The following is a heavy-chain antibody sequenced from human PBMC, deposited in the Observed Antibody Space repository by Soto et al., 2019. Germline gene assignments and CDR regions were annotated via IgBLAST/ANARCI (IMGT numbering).Heavy chain of an antibody. Sequence: SLRLSCAASGFTFRSFTMNWVRQAPGKGLEWVSTISSNSAYIYYTDALRGRFTIPRDNAKNSLHLQMNSLRAEDTAVYYCTRDASRDSSARGWFDPWGPGTLVTVSS. CDR3: TRDASRDSSARGWFDP. CDR2: ISSNSAYI. J-gene: IGHJ5*02. V-gene: IGHV3-21*01. CDR1: GFTFRSFT. D-gene: IGHD6-13*01.